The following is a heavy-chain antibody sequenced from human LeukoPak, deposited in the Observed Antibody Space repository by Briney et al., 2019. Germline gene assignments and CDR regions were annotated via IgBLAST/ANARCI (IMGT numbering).Heavy chain of an antibody. J-gene: IGHJ4*02. CDR2: ISGSGGST. CDR3: ATYRQVLLPFES. Sequence: GGSLRLSCAASGFTFSSYAMSWVRQAPGKGLEWVSSISGSGGSTYYADSVRGRFTISRDNSKSTLSLQMNSLRAEDTAIYYCATYRQVLLPFESWGQGTLVTVSS. V-gene: IGHV3-23*01. D-gene: IGHD2-8*02. CDR1: GFTFSSYA.